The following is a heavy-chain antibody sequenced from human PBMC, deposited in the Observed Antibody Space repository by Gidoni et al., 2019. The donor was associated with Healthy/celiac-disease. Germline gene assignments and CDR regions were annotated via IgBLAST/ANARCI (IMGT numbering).Heavy chain of an antibody. V-gene: IGHV1-18*04. CDR2: TSAVNGNT. D-gene: IGHD3-22*01. J-gene: IGHJ6*02. CDR3: ARALGDYYDSSSYYYYGMDV. CDR1: GYPFTSYG. Sequence: QVQLVHSGAEVKKPGASVKVSCKASGYPFTSYGISWVRQAPGQGIEWMGWTSAVNGNTNYAQKLQGRVTMTTDTSTSTAYMERRSLRSDETAVYYCARALGDYYDSSSYYYYGMDVWGQGTTVTFSS.